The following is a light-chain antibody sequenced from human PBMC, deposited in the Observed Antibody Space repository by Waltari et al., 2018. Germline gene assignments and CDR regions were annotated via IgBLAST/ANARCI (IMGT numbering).Light chain of an antibody. V-gene: IGLV1-40*02. CDR2: GNN. CDR3: QSFDTSLSHGVV. J-gene: IGLJ3*02. CDR1: SSNIGAGHA. Sequence: QSILTQPPSVSGAPGQRVTISCTGSSSNIGAGHAVHWYQEFPGTGPKLLIYGNNNRPLGVPDRFSCSKSGTSASLTITGLQAEDEADYYCQSFDTSLSHGVVFGGGTKVTVL.